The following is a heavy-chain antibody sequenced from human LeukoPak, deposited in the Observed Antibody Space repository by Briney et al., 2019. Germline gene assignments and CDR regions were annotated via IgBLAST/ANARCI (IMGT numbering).Heavy chain of an antibody. J-gene: IGHJ4*02. V-gene: IGHV4-39*01. Sequence: PSETLSLTCAVSGGSISSSNWWSWVRQPPGKGLEWIGSIYDSGSTYYNPSLKSRVTISVDTSKNQFSLKLNSVTATDTAVYYCARHYGPWGQGTLVTVSS. CDR2: IYDSGST. D-gene: IGHD3-10*01. CDR1: GGSISSSNW. CDR3: ARHYGP.